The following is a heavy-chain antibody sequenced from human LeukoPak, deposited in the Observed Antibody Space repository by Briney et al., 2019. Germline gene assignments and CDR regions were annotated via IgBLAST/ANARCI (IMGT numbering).Heavy chain of an antibody. Sequence: GRSLRLSCAASGFTFSSYGMHWVRQAPGKGLEWVAVIWYDGSNKYYADSVKGRFTISRDNSKNTLYLQMNSLRAEDTAVYYCTRLAAGDREPNYYYGMDVWGQGTTVTVSS. CDR3: TRLAAGDREPNYYYGMDV. CDR2: IWYDGSNK. J-gene: IGHJ6*02. D-gene: IGHD7-27*01. CDR1: GFTFSSYG. V-gene: IGHV3-33*01.